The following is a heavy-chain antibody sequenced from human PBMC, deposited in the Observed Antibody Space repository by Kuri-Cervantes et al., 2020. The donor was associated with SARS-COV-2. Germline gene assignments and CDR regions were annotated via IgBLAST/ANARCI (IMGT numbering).Heavy chain of an antibody. J-gene: IGHJ4*02. CDR2: INPDGSYT. CDR3: VRDGDHWNFDY. Sequence: GESLKISCAASGFTFGDAWMSWVRQAPGKGLVWVSRINPDGSYTNNADSVKGRFTLSRDNAKNMLFLQMNSLRAEDTAVYYCVRDGDHWNFDYWGQGTLVTVSS. V-gene: IGHV3-74*01. D-gene: IGHD1-1*01. CDR1: GFTFGDAW.